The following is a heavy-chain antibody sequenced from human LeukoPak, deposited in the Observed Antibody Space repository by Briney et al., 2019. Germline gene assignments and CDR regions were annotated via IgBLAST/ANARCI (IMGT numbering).Heavy chain of an antibody. CDR1: GGSFSGYY. D-gene: IGHD2-2*01. CDR3: ASHGGDIVVVPAAMGGKGYYFDY. Sequence: SETLSLTCAVYGGSFSGYYWSWIRQPPGKGLEWIGEINHSGSTNYNPSLKSRVTTSVDTSKNQFSLKLSSVTAADTAVYYCASHGGDIVVVPAAMGGKGYYFDYWGQGTLVTVSS. J-gene: IGHJ4*02. CDR2: INHSGST. V-gene: IGHV4-34*01.